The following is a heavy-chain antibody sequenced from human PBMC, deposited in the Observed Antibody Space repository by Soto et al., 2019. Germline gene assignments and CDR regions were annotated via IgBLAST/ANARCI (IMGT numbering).Heavy chain of an antibody. CDR3: ALDFGDHFY. V-gene: IGHV3-30*03. CDR2: ISYHASNK. D-gene: IGHD4-17*01. CDR1: GFTFSNYG. J-gene: IGHJ4*02. Sequence: QVQLVESGGDVVQPGRSLRLSCATSGFTFSNYGMQWVRQTPGKGPEWVAVISYHASNKYYADSVKGRFTISRDNSKNTLYLQMDSLRPEDTAMYFCALDFGDHFYWGQGTLVTVSS.